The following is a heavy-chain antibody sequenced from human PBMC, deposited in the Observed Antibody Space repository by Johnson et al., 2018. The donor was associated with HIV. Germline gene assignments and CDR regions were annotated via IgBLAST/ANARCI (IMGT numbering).Heavy chain of an antibody. V-gene: IGHV3-30*02. CDR1: GFTFSTYG. CDR2: IRYDGSNK. J-gene: IGHJ3*02. CDR3: ARGVGSGWYFEIGDDAFDI. D-gene: IGHD6-19*01. Sequence: QVQLVESGGGVVQPGGSLRLSCAASGFTFSTYGMHWVRQSPGKGLEWMTLIRYDGSNKYYADSVKGRFTISRDNSKNTLYLQMNSLRAEDTAVYYCARGVGSGWYFEIGDDAFDIWGQGTMVTVSS.